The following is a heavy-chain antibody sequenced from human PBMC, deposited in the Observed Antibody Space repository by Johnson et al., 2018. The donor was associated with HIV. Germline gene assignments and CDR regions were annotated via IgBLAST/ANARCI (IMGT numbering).Heavy chain of an antibody. V-gene: IGHV3-7*01. Sequence: VQLVESGGGLVQPGGSLRLSCAASGFTFNNYCMSWVRQGPGKGLEWVANIKQDGSEKYYVDSVKGRFTISRDHAKNSLYLQMNSLRAEDTAVYYCYAFDIWGQGTMVTVSS. CDR1: GFTFNNYC. J-gene: IGHJ3*02. CDR3: YAFDI. CDR2: IKQDGSEK.